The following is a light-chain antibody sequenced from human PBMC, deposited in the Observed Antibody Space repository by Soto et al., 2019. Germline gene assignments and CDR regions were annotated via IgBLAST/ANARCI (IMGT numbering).Light chain of an antibody. V-gene: IGLV2-14*01. J-gene: IGLJ1*01. Sequence: QSALTQPAPVSWSPGQSITLSCTGTSSHVGAYNYVSWYQQHPGKAPKVMIYDVSNRPSGISNRFSGSKSGNTASLTISGLQAEDEADYYCMSYTRSSTYVFGTGTKVTVL. CDR3: MSYTRSSTYV. CDR2: DVS. CDR1: SSHVGAYNY.